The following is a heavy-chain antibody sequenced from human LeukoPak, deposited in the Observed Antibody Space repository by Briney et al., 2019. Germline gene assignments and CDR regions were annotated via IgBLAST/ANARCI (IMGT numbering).Heavy chain of an antibody. J-gene: IGHJ5*02. CDR2: IRYDGSNK. CDR1: GFTFSSYG. Sequence: GGSLRLSCAASGFTFSSYGMHWVRQAPGKGLEWVAFIRYDGSNKYYADSVKGRFTISRDNSKNTLYLQMNSLRAEDTAVYYCARGHCSSGSCFRNWFDPWGQGALVTVSS. V-gene: IGHV3-30*02. CDR3: ARGHCSSGSCFRNWFDP. D-gene: IGHD2-15*01.